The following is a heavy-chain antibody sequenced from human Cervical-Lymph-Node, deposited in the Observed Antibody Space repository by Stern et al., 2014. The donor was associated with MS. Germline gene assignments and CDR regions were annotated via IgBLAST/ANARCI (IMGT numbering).Heavy chain of an antibody. CDR3: ARGPMVGATPLDE. CDR2: ISRDESST. Sequence: EVQLVESGGGLVQPGGSLTLSCEVSGFTFSRHWMHWVRQAPGKGLVWVARISRDESSTSYADSAKGRFIISRDNAKNTLSLQMTSLRVEDTGVYFCARGPMVGATPLDEWGQGTLVTVSS. J-gene: IGHJ4*02. V-gene: IGHV3-74*02. D-gene: IGHD2-15*01. CDR1: GFTFSRHW.